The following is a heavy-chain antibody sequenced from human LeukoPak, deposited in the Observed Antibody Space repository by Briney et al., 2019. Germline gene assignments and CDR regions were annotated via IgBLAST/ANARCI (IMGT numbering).Heavy chain of an antibody. CDR3: ATSFGPVIAAAGTGAD. D-gene: IGHD6-13*01. CDR2: ISGSGSST. CDR1: GFTFTSYA. Sequence: GGSLRLSCAASGFTFTSYAMNWVRQAPGKGLEWVSVISGSGSSTYYADSVKGRFTISRDNSKNTLYLQMNSLRAEDTAVYYCATSFGPVIAAAGTGADWGQGTLVTVSS. V-gene: IGHV3-23*01. J-gene: IGHJ4*02.